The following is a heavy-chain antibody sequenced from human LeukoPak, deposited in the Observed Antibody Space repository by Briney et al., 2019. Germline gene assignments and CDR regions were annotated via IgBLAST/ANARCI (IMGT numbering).Heavy chain of an antibody. CDR1: GGTFSSYA. CDR3: ARGLTYYYGSGSSSFHY. V-gene: IGHV1-69*13. Sequence: ASVKVSCKASGGTFSSYAISWVRQAPGQGLEWMGGIIPIFGTANYAQKFQGRVTITADESTSTAYMELSSLRSEDTAVYYCARGLTYYYGSGSSSFHYWGQGTLVTVSS. CDR2: IIPIFGTA. J-gene: IGHJ4*02. D-gene: IGHD3-10*01.